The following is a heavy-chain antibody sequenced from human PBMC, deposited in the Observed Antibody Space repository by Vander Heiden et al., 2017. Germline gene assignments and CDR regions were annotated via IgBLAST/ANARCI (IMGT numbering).Heavy chain of an antibody. D-gene: IGHD2-8*01. CDR3: ARDCTNGVCYDY. CDR1: GGSISSSSYY. J-gene: IGHJ4*02. CDR2: IYYSGST. Sequence: QLQLQESGPGLVKPSETLSLTCTVSGGSISSSSYYWGWIRQPPGKGLEWIGSIYYSGSTYYNPSLKSRVTISVDTSKNQFSLKLSSVTAADTAGYYCARDCTNGVCYDYWGQGTLVTVSS. V-gene: IGHV4-39*01.